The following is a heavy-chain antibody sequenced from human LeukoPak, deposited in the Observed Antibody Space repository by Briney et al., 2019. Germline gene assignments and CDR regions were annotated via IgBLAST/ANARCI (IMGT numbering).Heavy chain of an antibody. V-gene: IGHV3-23*01. CDR1: GFTFSSRG. D-gene: IGHD3-16*01. Sequence: GGSLRLSCAASGFTFSSRGMHWVRQAPGKGLEWVSGISSIGGSTYYADSVKGRFTISRDNSKNTLYLQMNSLRAEDTAVYYCAQGGHGYYYMHVWGKGTTVTVSS. CDR3: AQGGHGYYYMHV. CDR2: ISSIGGST. J-gene: IGHJ6*03.